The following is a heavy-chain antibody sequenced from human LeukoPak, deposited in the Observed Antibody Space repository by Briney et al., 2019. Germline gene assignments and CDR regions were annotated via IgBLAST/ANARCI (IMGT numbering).Heavy chain of an antibody. CDR1: SGSISIVDYY. J-gene: IGHJ5*02. D-gene: IGHD2-2*01. CDR2: IYYSGRT. CDR3: ARNYQLLSPWFAP. Sequence: SETLSLTCTVSSGSISIVDYYWGWIRQPPGKGLGWIRYIYYSGRTYSNPSRKSRLTISVDTSKNQSSLKLSSVTPADTAVYYCARNYQLLSPWFAPWGQGTLVTVSS. V-gene: IGHV4-30-4*08.